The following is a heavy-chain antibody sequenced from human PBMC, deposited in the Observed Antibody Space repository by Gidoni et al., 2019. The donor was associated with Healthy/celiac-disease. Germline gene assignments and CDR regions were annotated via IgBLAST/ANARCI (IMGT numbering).Heavy chain of an antibody. CDR3: ARDKDFWSGYKYYFDY. J-gene: IGHJ4*02. D-gene: IGHD3-3*01. CDR2: ISSSGSTI. CDR1: GFTFRDYY. Sequence: QVQLVESGGGLVQPGGSLRLSCAASGFTFRDYYMSWIRQAPGKGLEWVSYISSSGSTIYYADSVKGRFTISRDNAKNSLYLQMNSLRAEDTAVYYCARDKDFWSGYKYYFDYWGQGTLVTVSS. V-gene: IGHV3-11*01.